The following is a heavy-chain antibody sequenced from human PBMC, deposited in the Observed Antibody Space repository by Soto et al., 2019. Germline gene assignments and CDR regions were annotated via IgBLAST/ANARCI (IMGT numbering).Heavy chain of an antibody. D-gene: IGHD5-12*01. CDR1: GFTFSSYA. Sequence: QVQLVESGGGVIQPGRSLRLSCAASGFTFSSYAMHWVRQAPGKGLEWVAGISYDGSNKYYADSVKGRFTLSRDNPKNTLYLQMNSMRAEDTGGYYCAKLLPTMNTNHFFDCWGQGTLVTVSS. V-gene: IGHV3-30*18. CDR3: AKLLPTMNTNHFFDC. CDR2: ISYDGSNK. J-gene: IGHJ4*02.